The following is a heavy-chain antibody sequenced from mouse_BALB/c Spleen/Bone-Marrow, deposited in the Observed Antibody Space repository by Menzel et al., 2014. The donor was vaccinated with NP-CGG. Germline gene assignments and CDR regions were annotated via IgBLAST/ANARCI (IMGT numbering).Heavy chain of an antibody. CDR1: GYSITSGYG. CDR2: IHYRGST. D-gene: IGHD1-1*01. Sequence: EVKLMESGPDLVKPSQSLSLTCTVTGYSITSGYGWHWIRQFPGNKLEWMGYIHYRGSTNYNPSLKGRISITRDTSKNQFHLQLNLETTEDTATYYCTRETTAVSYFAYWGQGATLTVSS. J-gene: IGHJ2*01. CDR3: TRETTAVSYFAY. V-gene: IGHV3-1*02.